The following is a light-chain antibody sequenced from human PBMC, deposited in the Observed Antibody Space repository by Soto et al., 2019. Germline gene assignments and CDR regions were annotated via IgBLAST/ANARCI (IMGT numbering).Light chain of an antibody. V-gene: IGKV3-11*01. CDR3: QQLNSYPFT. CDR2: DAS. CDR1: QSVGSY. J-gene: IGKJ5*01. Sequence: EIVSTQSPATLSLSPGERATLSCRASQSVGSYLAWFQQKPGQAPRLLIYDASNRATGIPARFSGSGSGTDFTLTISSLEPEDFAAYYCQQLNSYPFTFGQGTRLEIK.